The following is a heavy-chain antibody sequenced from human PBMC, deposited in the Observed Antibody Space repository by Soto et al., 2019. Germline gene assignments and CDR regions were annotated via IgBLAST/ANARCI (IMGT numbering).Heavy chain of an antibody. CDR3: ARLVGNVVVVAAQGDWFDP. D-gene: IGHD2-15*01. Sequence: PSETLSLTCTVSGGSISSYYWSWIRQPPGKGLEWIGYIYYSGSTNYNPSLKSRVTISVDTSKNQFSLKLSSVTAADTAVYYCARLVGNVVVVAAQGDWFDPWGQGTLVTVSS. CDR1: GGSISSYY. V-gene: IGHV4-59*08. J-gene: IGHJ5*02. CDR2: IYYSGST.